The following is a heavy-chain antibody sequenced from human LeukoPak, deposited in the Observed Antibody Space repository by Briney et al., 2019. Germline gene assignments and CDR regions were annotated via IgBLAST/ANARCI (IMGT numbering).Heavy chain of an antibody. D-gene: IGHD3-10*01. CDR3: ARDPVTMLRGLIIRWFDP. V-gene: IGHV1-46*01. Sequence: VASVEVSCKASEYTFTSYAMNWVRQAPGQGLEWMGIISPSGGSTSYAQKFQDRVTITSDTSTNTVNMELSSLRSEDTAVYYCARDPVTMLRGLIIRWFDPWGQGTLVIVSS. CDR1: EYTFTSYA. CDR2: ISPSGGST. J-gene: IGHJ5*02.